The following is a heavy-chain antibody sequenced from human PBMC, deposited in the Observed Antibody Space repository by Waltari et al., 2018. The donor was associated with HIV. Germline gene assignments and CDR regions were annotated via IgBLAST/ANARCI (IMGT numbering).Heavy chain of an antibody. Sequence: QVKLVEFGGGVVQPGRSLRLSCAAFGFPLRSYGMHWVRQAPGKGLEWVAFISYDDNTVHYGDSVKGRFNISRDSSGSTLYLQMNSLRLEDTAVYYCAREGWKRSTFFYYYYGMDVWGLGTTVTVSS. CDR1: GFPLRSYG. CDR3: AREGWKRSTFFYYYYGMDV. V-gene: IGHV3-30*03. CDR2: ISYDDNTV. J-gene: IGHJ6*02. D-gene: IGHD1-1*01.